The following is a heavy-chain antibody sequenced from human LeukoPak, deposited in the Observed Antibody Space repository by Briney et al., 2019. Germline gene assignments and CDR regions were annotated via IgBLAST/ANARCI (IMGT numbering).Heavy chain of an antibody. CDR3: ARGFYPHNNWFDP. J-gene: IGHJ5*02. V-gene: IGHV1-2*02. CDR2: INPNSGGT. CDR1: GYTFTGYY. Sequence: ASVKVSCKASGYTFTGYYMHWVRQAPGQGLEWMGWINPNSGGTNYAQKFLGRVTVTRDTSISTAYMELSRLESDDTAVYYCARGFYPHNNWFDPWGQGTLVTVSS. D-gene: IGHD3-16*02.